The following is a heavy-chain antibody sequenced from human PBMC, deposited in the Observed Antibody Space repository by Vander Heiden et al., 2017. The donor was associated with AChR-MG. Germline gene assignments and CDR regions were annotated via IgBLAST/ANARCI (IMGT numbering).Heavy chain of an antibody. Sequence: EVQLVASGGGVVQPGGSLKRSCAASGFTFRGSAMHWVRQASGKGLEWVGRIRSKGNNYATAYAASVKVRFTSSRDDSKNTAYLQMNSLKAEDTAMYYCARQGFSGWYWFDPWGQGTMVTVSS. CDR3: ARQGFSGWYWFDP. V-gene: IGHV3-73*01. D-gene: IGHD6-19*01. CDR1: GFTFRGSA. J-gene: IGHJ5*02. CDR2: IRSKGNNYAT.